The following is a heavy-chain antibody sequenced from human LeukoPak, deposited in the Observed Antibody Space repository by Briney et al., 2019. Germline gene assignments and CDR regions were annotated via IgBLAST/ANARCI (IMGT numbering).Heavy chain of an antibody. J-gene: IGHJ4*02. V-gene: IGHV1-2*02. CDR3: ARDPYSGSYYAYFDY. CDR1: GYTFTGYY. D-gene: IGHD1-26*01. Sequence: ASVTVSCTASGYTFTGYYMHWVRQAPGQGLEWMGWINPNSGGTNYAQKFQGRVTMTRDTSISTAYMELSRLRSDDTAVYYCARDPYSGSYYAYFDYWGQGTLVTVSS. CDR2: INPNSGGT.